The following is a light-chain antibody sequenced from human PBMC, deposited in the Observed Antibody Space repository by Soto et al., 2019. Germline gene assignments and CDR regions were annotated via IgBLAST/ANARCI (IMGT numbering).Light chain of an antibody. V-gene: IGKV2-28*01. CDR1: QSLLHSNGYNY. CDR2: LRS. J-gene: IGKJ4*01. CDR3: VQGLRTPFT. Sequence: DIVMTQSPLSLPVTPGEPASISCTSSQSLLHSNGYNYLDWYLQKAGQSPQLLVYLRSNRASAVRDRVSCSGSGTDFTLKITRVEAEGVGVYDCVQGLRTPFTFVGGTKVVMK.